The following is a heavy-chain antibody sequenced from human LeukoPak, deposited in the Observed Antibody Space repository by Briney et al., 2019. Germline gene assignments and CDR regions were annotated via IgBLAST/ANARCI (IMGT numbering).Heavy chain of an antibody. CDR2: INAGNGNT. V-gene: IGHV1-3*01. Sequence: ASVKVSCKASRYTFTTYAMHWVRQAPGQRLEWMGWINAGNGNTIYSQKFQGRVTITRDTSASTAYMELSSLRSEDTAVYYCARGYGYFDWYFDCWGQGTLVTVSS. CDR3: ARGYGYFDWYFDC. D-gene: IGHD3-9*01. J-gene: IGHJ4*02. CDR1: RYTFTTYA.